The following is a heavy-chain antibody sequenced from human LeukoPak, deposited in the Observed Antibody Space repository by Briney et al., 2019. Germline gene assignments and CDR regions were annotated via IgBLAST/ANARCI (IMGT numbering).Heavy chain of an antibody. CDR3: ARRGGCISTSCNLDY. Sequence: WASVKVSCKASGYTFTSYYMHWMRQAPGQGLEWVGMINPNGGGTSSAQKFQGRVTMTRDTSTSTVYMDLSSLRSEDTAIYYCARRGGCISTSCNLDYWGQGTLVTVSS. D-gene: IGHD2-2*01. CDR2: INPNGGGT. J-gene: IGHJ4*02. CDR1: GYTFTSYY. V-gene: IGHV1-46*03.